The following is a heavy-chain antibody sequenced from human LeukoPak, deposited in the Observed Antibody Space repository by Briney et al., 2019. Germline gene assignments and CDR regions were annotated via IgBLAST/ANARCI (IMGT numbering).Heavy chain of an antibody. V-gene: IGHV3-21*01. CDR1: GFTFSSYS. J-gene: IGHJ3*02. CDR3: ARIWFGELFGDAFDI. CDR2: ISSSSSYI. D-gene: IGHD3-10*01. Sequence: GGSLRLSCAASGFTFSSYSMNWVRQAPGKGLEWVSSISSSSSYIYYADSVKGRFTISRDNAKNSLYLQMNSLRAEDTAVYYCARIWFGELFGDAFDIWGQGTMVTVSS.